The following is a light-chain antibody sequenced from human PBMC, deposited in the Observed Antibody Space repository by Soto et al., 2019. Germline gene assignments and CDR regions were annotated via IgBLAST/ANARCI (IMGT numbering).Light chain of an antibody. J-gene: IGKJ5*01. CDR1: QGIGSW. V-gene: IGKV1-12*01. CDR3: LQDYNYPIT. Sequence: DNQMTQSPFHMPSSVSKTVTIPRRASQGIGSWLAWYQQKPGKAPKLLIYTASSLQSGVPSRFSGSGFGTDFTLTISSLQPEDFATYYCLQDYNYPITFGQGTRLEIK. CDR2: TAS.